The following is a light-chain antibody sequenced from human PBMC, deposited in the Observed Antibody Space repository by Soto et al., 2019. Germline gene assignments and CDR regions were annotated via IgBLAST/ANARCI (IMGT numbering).Light chain of an antibody. V-gene: IGKV1-39*01. CDR1: QSISNR. CDR3: QQSYTTPIT. J-gene: IGKJ3*01. Sequence: DIQMTQSPSSLSADVGDRVTITCRASQSISNRLNWYQQQPGKAPKLLIYTASSLEGGVPSRFSGSGSGTDFTLTINSLQPEDFATYYCQQSYTTPITFGPGTTVDIK. CDR2: TAS.